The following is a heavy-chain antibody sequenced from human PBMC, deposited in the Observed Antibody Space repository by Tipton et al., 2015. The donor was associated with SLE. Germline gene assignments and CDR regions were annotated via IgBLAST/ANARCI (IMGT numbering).Heavy chain of an antibody. J-gene: IGHJ4*02. V-gene: IGHV4-61*09. CDR3: ATSPLTL. CDR1: GGSITSGTYY. D-gene: IGHD2-2*01. Sequence: TLSLTCTVSGGSITSGTYYWTWIRQPAGKGLEWIGHISSRGSTNYNPSLKSRVTISVDMSKNQFSLKLTSVTAADTAVYYCATSPLTLWGQGTLVTVSS. CDR2: ISSRGST.